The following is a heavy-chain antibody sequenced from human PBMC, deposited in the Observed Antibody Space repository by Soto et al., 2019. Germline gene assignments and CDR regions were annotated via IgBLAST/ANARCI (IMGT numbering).Heavy chain of an antibody. Sequence: ASVQVSCKASGCSFTSYYMLWGRQAPGQGLEWMGIINPSGGSTNYAQKFRGRITMTRDTSTSTVYMELCSLRSEDTAVYYCARSVVKDIGGSFDYWGQGTLVTVSS. CDR2: INPSGGST. CDR3: ARSVVKDIGGSFDY. J-gene: IGHJ4*02. CDR1: GCSFTSYY. D-gene: IGHD3-16*01. V-gene: IGHV1-46*01.